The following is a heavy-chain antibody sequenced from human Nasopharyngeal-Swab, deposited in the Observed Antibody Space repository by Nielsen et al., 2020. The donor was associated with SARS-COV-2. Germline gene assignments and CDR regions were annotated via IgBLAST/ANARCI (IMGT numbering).Heavy chain of an antibody. CDR1: GYTITELS. Sequence: ASVKVSCKVSGYTITELSMHWVRQAPGKGLEWMGGFNPEDGETIYAQKFQGRVTMTEDTSTDPAYMELSSLRSEDTAVYYCATGSIVGATTWFDPWGQGTLVTVSS. D-gene: IGHD1-26*01. V-gene: IGHV1-24*01. CDR2: FNPEDGET. CDR3: ATGSIVGATTWFDP. J-gene: IGHJ5*02.